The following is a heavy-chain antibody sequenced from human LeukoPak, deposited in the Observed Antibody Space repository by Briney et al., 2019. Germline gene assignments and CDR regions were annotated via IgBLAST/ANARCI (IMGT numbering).Heavy chain of an antibody. J-gene: IGHJ2*01. D-gene: IGHD3-22*01. Sequence: GGSLRLSCAASGFTFSDYYMSWIRQAPGKGLEWVSVIYSGGSTYYADSVKGRFTISRDNSKNTLYLQMNSLRAEDTAVYYCARAGYYYDSSFYWYFDLWGRGTLVTVSS. CDR3: ARAGYYYDSSFYWYFDL. CDR2: IYSGGST. CDR1: GFTFSDYY. V-gene: IGHV3-53*01.